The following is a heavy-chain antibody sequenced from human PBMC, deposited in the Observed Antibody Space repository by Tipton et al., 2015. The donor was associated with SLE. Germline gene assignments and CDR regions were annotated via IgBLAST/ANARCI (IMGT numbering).Heavy chain of an antibody. J-gene: IGHJ5*02. Sequence: SLRLSCAASGFTFSDYYMSWIRQAPGKGLEWVSYISSSSSYTNYADSVKGRFTISRDNAKNSLYLQMNSLRAEDTAVYYCARVSYSSSWYDRDNWFDPWGQGTLV. D-gene: IGHD6-13*01. CDR3: ARVSYSSSWYDRDNWFDP. CDR2: ISSSSSYT. CDR1: GFTFSDYY. V-gene: IGHV3-11*05.